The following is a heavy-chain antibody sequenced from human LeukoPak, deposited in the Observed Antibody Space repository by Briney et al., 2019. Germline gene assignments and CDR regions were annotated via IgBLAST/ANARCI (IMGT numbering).Heavy chain of an antibody. D-gene: IGHD6-13*01. V-gene: IGHV1-69*04. J-gene: IGHJ6*03. CDR3: ARDLTAGTEDYYYYYIDV. Sequence: SVKVSCKASGGTFSSYTISWVRQAPGQGLDWMGRIIPILGIANYAQKFQGRVTITADKSTSTAYMELSSLRSEDTAVYYCARDLTAGTEDYYYYYIDVWGKGTTVTVSS. CDR1: GGTFSSYT. CDR2: IIPILGIA.